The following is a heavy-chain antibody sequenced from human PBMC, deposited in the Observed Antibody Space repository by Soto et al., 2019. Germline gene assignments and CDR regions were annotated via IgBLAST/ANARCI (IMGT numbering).Heavy chain of an antibody. V-gene: IGHV3-23*01. Sequence: EVQLLESGGGVVQPGGSLRLSCVASGFNFKKFAMAWVRQAAGEGLEWVSGISCCGGSASYADSVKGRFSIARDASKNRVSLQLNSLRVEDTAQYYCAKADGQQWLIPHLDNWGQGTLVTVS. J-gene: IGHJ4*02. CDR2: ISCCGGSA. D-gene: IGHD6-19*01. CDR1: GFNFKKFA. CDR3: AKADGQQWLIPHLDN.